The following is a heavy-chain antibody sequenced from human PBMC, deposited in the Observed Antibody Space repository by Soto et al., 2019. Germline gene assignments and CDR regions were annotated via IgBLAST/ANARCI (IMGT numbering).Heavy chain of an antibody. CDR1: GGSSRSSTYS. CDR3: ARQGSNISRRLSWFDP. D-gene: IGHD3-16*01. J-gene: IGHJ5*02. Sequence: SVTLSLTCTASGGSSRSSTYSWGWIRQPPGKGLEWIGSMHYSGATYYNPSLKSRVSISVDTSKSQFSLKLTFVTASHTAVYFCARQGSNISRRLSWFDPWGQGTLVTVSS. V-gene: IGHV4-39*01. CDR2: MHYSGAT.